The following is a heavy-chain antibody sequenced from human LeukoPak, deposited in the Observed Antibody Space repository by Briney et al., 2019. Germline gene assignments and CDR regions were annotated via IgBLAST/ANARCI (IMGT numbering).Heavy chain of an antibody. V-gene: IGHV3-30*04. D-gene: IGHD2-21*02. CDR1: GFTFSSYA. CDR3: ATLTSNTGDRKPHDY. Sequence: GGSLRLSCAASGFTFSSYAMHWVRQAPGKGLEWVAVISYDGSNKYYADSVKGRFTISRDNSKNTLYLQTNSLRAEDTAVYYCATLTSNTGDRKPHDYWGQGTLVTVSS. CDR2: ISYDGSNK. J-gene: IGHJ4*02.